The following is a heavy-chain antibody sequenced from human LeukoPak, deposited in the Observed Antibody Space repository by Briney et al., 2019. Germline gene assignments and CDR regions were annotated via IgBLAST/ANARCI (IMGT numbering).Heavy chain of an antibody. V-gene: IGHV4-34*01. D-gene: IGHD6-19*01. J-gene: IGHJ4*02. CDR2: INHSGST. Sequence: SETLSLTCAVYGGSFSGYYWSWIRQPPGEGLEWIGEINHSGSTNYNPSLKSRVTISVDTSKNQFPLKLSSVTAADTAVYYCARGRGGFAVYYFDYWGQGTLVTVSS. CDR1: GGSFSGYY. CDR3: ARGRGGFAVYYFDY.